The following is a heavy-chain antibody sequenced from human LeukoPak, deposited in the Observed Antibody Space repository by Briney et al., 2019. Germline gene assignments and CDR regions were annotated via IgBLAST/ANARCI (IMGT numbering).Heavy chain of an antibody. D-gene: IGHD6-6*01. J-gene: IGHJ6*03. V-gene: IGHV7-4-1*02. CDR3: ARDSSSSPYYYMDV. CDR2: ISTNTGNP. Sequence: ASVKVSCKASGYTFTSYAMNWVRQAPGQGLEWMGWISTNTGNPTYAQGFTGRFVFSLDTSVSTAYLQISSLKAEDTAVYYCARDSSSSPYYYMDVWGKGTTVTVSS. CDR1: GYTFTSYA.